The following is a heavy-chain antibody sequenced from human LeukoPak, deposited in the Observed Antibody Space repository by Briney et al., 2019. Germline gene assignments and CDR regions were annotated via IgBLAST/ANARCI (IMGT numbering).Heavy chain of an antibody. D-gene: IGHD3-22*01. J-gene: IGHJ4*02. CDR3: AGDSSGYYYFGY. Sequence: GGSLRLSCAASGFTVSSNYMSWVRQAPGKGLEWVSIIYSGGSTYYADSVKGRFTISRDSSKNTLYLQMNSLRAEDTAVYYCAGDSSGYYYFGYWGRGTLVTVSS. V-gene: IGHV3-53*01. CDR2: IYSGGST. CDR1: GFTVSSNY.